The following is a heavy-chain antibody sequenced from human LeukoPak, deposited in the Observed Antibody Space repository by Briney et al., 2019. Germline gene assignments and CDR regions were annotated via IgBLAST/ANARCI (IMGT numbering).Heavy chain of an antibody. CDR1: GGSISSSSYY. CDR2: IYYSGST. J-gene: IGHJ4*02. Sequence: SETLSLTCTVSGGSISSSSYYWGWIRQPPGKGLEWIGSIYYSGSTHYNPSLKSRVTISVDTSKNQFSLKLSSVTAADTAVYYCARQIYYDRSGYFYFNWGQGTLVTVSS. CDR3: ARQIYYDRSGYFYFN. V-gene: IGHV4-39*01. D-gene: IGHD3-22*01.